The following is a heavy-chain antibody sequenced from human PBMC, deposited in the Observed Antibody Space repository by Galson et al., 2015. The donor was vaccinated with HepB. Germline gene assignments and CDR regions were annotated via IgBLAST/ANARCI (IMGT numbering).Heavy chain of an antibody. J-gene: IGHJ4*02. V-gene: IGHV3-48*01. Sequence: SLRLSCAASGFTFSSYSMNWVRQAPGKGLEWVSYISSSSSTIYYADSVKGRFTISRDNAKNSLYLQMNSLRAEDTAVYYCARASLLGDFWSGRYYFDYWGQG. CDR2: ISSSSSTI. CDR1: GFTFSSYS. CDR3: ARASLLGDFWSGRYYFDY. D-gene: IGHD3-3*01.